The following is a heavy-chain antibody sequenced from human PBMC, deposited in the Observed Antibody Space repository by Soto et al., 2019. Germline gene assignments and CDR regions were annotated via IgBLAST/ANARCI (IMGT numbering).Heavy chain of an antibody. D-gene: IGHD1-26*01. V-gene: IGHV3-53*01. J-gene: IGHJ4*02. CDR2: VYSGGST. CDR1: GFTVSSNY. CDR3: AARVGTMGRYFCDY. Sequence: EVQLVESGVDLIQPGGSLRLSCSASGFTVSSNYMSWVRQAPGKGLEWVSAVYSGGSTYYADSVKCRFTISRANSKHRLYLQMNSLRAADTAVYYCAARVGTMGRYFCDYWGQGTLVTVSS.